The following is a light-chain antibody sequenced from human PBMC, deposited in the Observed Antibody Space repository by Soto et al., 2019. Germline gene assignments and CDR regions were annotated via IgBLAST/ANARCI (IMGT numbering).Light chain of an antibody. CDR1: SSNIGAPYD. V-gene: IGLV1-40*01. CDR3: QSYDNSLSGLVV. J-gene: IGLJ2*01. CDR2: GNS. Sequence: QSVLTQPPSVSGAPGQRVTISCTGSSSNIGAPYDVHWYQQLPGTAPKLLIYGNSNRPSGVPDRFSGSKSGTSASLAITGLLAEDEADYYCQSYDNSLSGLVVFGGGTKLTVL.